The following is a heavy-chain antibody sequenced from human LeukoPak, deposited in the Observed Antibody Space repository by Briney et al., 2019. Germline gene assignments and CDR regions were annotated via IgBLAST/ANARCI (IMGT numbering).Heavy chain of an antibody. CDR1: GFTFSSYV. D-gene: IGHD2-15*01. J-gene: IGHJ4*02. V-gene: IGHV3-23*01. CDR2: ISGSGGST. Sequence: GGSRRLSCAASGFTFSSYVMSWVRQAPGKGLEWASAISGSGGSTYYADSVKGRFTISRDNSKNTLYLQMNSLGAEDRAVYYCAKDLGDCSGGSCWYFDYWGQGTLVTVSS. CDR3: AKDLGDCSGGSCWYFDY.